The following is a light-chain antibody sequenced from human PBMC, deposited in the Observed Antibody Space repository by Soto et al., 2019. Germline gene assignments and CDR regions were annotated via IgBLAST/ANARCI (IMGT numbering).Light chain of an antibody. V-gene: IGKV3-20*01. Sequence: EVVLTQSPGTLSLSPGDGASLSCRASQTVPNNDLAWYQHKAGQPPRLLISAAFSRATGVPDRFRGSGSGTDFTLTINRLEPEDFAEYYCQHYARSLQTFGPGTKV. CDR3: QHYARSLQT. J-gene: IGKJ3*01. CDR1: QTVPNND. CDR2: AAF.